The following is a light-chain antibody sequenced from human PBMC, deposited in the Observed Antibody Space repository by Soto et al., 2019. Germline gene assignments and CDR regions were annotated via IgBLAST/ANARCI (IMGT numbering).Light chain of an antibody. J-gene: IGLJ2*01. CDR1: SSDVGSFNL. Sequence: QSALTQPASVSGSPGQSISISGTGTSSDVGSFNLVSWYQQHPGKAPKLMIYEDTERPSGVSNRFSGSKSGNTASLTISGLQAEDEADYYCSSYAGSTTYVVFGGGTQLTVL. CDR2: EDT. CDR3: SSYAGSTTYVV. V-gene: IGLV2-23*01.